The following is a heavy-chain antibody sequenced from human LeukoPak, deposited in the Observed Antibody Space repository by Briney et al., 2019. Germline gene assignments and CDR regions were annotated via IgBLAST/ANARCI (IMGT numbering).Heavy chain of an antibody. CDR1: GFTFRKYD. V-gene: IGHV3-21*01. CDR3: AREGQDIVATIMLDY. D-gene: IGHD5-12*01. CDR2: IDRGVGSTYT. J-gene: IGHJ4*02. Sequence: GGSLRLSCAASGFTFRKYDMSWVRQAPGKGLECVSAIDRGVGSTYTYYADSVKGRFTISRDNAKNSLYLQMNSLRAEDTAVYYCAREGQDIVATIMLDYWGQGTLVTVSS.